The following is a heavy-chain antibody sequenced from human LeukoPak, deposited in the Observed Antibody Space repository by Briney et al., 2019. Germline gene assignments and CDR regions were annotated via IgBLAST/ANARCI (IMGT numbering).Heavy chain of an antibody. CDR1: GYIFSIYW. J-gene: IGHJ4*02. CDR2: IYPDDSDT. V-gene: IGHV5-51*01. D-gene: IGHD5-24*01. Sequence: GESLKISCKGPGYIFSIYWIAWVRQMPGEGLECMGIIYPDDSDTRYSPPFQGRVTISADKSINTAYLHWSSLEASDTAVYYCVRGGKDGYRYYDFWGQGTLVTVSS. CDR3: VRGGKDGYRYYDF.